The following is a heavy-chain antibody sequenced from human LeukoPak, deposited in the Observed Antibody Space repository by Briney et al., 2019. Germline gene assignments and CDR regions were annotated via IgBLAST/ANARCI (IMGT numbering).Heavy chain of an antibody. J-gene: IGHJ4*02. Sequence: ASVKVSCKASGYTFTGYYMHWVRQAPGQGLEWMGWINPNSGGTNYAQKFQGRVTMTRDTSISTAYMELSRLRSDDTAVYHCARVIHMKYSSSWYVGYWGQGTLVTVSS. CDR2: INPNSGGT. CDR3: ARVIHMKYSSSWYVGY. V-gene: IGHV1-2*02. CDR1: GYTFTGYY. D-gene: IGHD6-13*01.